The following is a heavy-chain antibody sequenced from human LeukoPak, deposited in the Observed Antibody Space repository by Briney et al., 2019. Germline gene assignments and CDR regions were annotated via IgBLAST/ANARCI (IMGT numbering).Heavy chain of an antibody. CDR2: IKQDGSEK. CDR3: ARDSGAGYYYDSSGYYY. J-gene: IGHJ4*02. Sequence: PGGSLRLSCAASGFTFSSYWMSWVCQAPGKGLEWVANIKQDGSEKYYVDSVKGRFTISRDNAKNSLYLQMNSLRAEDTAVYYCARDSGAGYYYDSSGYYYWGQGTLVTVSS. CDR1: GFTFSSYW. V-gene: IGHV3-7*03. D-gene: IGHD3-22*01.